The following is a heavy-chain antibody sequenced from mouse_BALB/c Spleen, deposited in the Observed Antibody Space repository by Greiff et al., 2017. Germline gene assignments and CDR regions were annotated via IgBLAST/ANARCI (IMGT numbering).Heavy chain of an antibody. CDR1: GYSITSGYY. CDR2: ISYDGSN. V-gene: IGHV3-6*02. D-gene: IGHD2-3*01. Sequence: VQLKESGPGLVKPSQSLSLTCSVTGYSITSGYYWNWIRQFPGNKLEWMGYISYDGSNNYNPSLKNRISITRDTSKNQFFLKLNSVTTEDTATYYCARKDGYYPAWFAYWGQGTLVTVSA. CDR3: ARKDGYYPAWFAY. J-gene: IGHJ3*01.